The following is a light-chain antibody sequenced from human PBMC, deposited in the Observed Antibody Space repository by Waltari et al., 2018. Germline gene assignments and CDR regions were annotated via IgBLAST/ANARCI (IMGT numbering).Light chain of an antibody. CDR3: AAWDDSLSGPI. J-gene: IGLJ1*01. V-gene: IGLV1-47*01. Sequence: QSVLTPPPSASGTPGQRVTLSCSGRHSNIGRNYVYWYQQLPGTAPKLLIYKDSQRPSGVPDRFSGSKSGTSASLAISGLRSEDEADYYCAAWDDSLSGPIFATGTKVTV. CDR1: HSNIGRNY. CDR2: KDS.